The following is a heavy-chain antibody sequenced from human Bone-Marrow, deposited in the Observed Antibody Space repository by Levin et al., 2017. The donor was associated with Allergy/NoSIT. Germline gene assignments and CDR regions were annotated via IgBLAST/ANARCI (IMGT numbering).Heavy chain of an antibody. Sequence: ASVKVSCKASGYTFISFDINWVRQAAGQGLEWMGWMNPNSGKTGYAQRFQDRVTMTRNTSTKIAYMELISLTPEDTAVYYCARGIGTGDVWGQGTTVTVSS. CDR1: GYTFISFD. J-gene: IGHJ6*02. CDR2: MNPNSGKT. CDR3: ARGIGTGDV. V-gene: IGHV1-8*01. D-gene: IGHD3/OR15-3a*01.